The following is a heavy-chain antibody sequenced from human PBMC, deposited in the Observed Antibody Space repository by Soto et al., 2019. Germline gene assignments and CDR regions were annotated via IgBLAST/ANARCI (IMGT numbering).Heavy chain of an antibody. Sequence: DVQLVDSGGGLVQPGGSLRLSCAASGFTFSNYAMSWVRQAPGKGLEWVSIVSATAGNTYYTDSVKGRFTISRDNSRNTVYLQMNSLRADDTAVYYCAKVRFAGGFDYWGQGTLFTVSS. CDR3: AKVRFAGGFDY. CDR2: VSATAGNT. V-gene: IGHV3-23*04. J-gene: IGHJ4*02. CDR1: GFTFSNYA. D-gene: IGHD3-16*01.